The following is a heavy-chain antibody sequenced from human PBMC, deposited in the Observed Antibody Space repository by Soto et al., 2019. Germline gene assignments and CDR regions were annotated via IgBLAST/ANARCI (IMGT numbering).Heavy chain of an antibody. D-gene: IGHD2-2*01. J-gene: IGHJ3*02. CDR1: GFTFSSFS. CDR3: ARVGEGYQLGHAFDI. Sequence: GGSLRLSCAASGFTFSSFSMHWVRQAPGKGLEWVSSICSSSSYIYYADSVKGRFTISRDNAKNSLYLQMNSLRAEDTAVYYCARVGEGYQLGHAFDIWGQGTMVTVSS. V-gene: IGHV3-21*01. CDR2: ICSSSSYI.